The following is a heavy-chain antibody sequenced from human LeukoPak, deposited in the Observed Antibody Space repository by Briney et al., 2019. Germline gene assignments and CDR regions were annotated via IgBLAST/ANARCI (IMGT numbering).Heavy chain of an antibody. CDR1: GGSISSYY. CDR2: IYYSGST. Sequence: SETLSLTCTVSGGSISSYYWSWIRQPPGKGLEWIGYIYYSGSTNYNPSLKSRVTISVDTSKNQFSLKLSSVTAADTAVYFCARRYDGSAYSPSYYFDYWGQGTLVTVSS. CDR3: ARRYDGSAYSPSYYFDY. V-gene: IGHV4-59*08. D-gene: IGHD3-22*01. J-gene: IGHJ4*02.